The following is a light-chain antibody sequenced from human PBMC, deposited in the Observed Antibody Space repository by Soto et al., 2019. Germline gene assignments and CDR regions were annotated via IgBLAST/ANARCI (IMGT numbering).Light chain of an antibody. Sequence: DIQMTQSPSTLSASVGDRVTITCRASQSISSWLAWYQQKPGKAPKLLIYDASSLESGVPSRFSGSGSGTEFTLTISSLQPDDFATYYCQQYNREFTFGPATIVDIK. CDR3: QQYNREFT. J-gene: IGKJ3*01. CDR2: DAS. V-gene: IGKV1-5*01. CDR1: QSISSW.